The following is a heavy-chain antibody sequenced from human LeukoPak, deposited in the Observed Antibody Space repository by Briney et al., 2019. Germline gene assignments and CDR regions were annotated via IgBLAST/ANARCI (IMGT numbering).Heavy chain of an antibody. J-gene: IGHJ3*02. CDR3: ARIDSRRTFDI. D-gene: IGHD1-14*01. CDR1: GFTFSSYE. CDR2: ISSSGSTR. V-gene: IGHV3-48*03. Sequence: GGSLRLSCAASGFTFSSYEINWVRQAPGKGLEWVSYISSSGSTRYYADSVKGRFTISRDNAKNSLSLQMNNLRFEGTAVYYCARIDSRRTFDIWGQGTMVTVSS.